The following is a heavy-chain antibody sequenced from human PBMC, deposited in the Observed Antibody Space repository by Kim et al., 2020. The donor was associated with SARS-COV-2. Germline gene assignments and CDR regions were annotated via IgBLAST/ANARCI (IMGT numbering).Heavy chain of an antibody. CDR2: ISWNSGSI. J-gene: IGHJ3*02. V-gene: IGHV3-9*01. CDR1: GFTFDDYA. Sequence: GGSLRLSCAASGFTFDDYAMHWVRQAPGKGLEWVSGISWNSGSIGYADSVKGRFTISRDNAKNSLYLQMNSLRAEDTALYYCAKDVVEAFDIWGQGTMVT. CDR3: AKDVVEAFDI. D-gene: IGHD2-15*01.